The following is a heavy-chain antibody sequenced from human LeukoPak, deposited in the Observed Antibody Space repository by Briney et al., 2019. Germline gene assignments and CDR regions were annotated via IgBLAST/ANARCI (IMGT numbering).Heavy chain of an antibody. CDR1: GFTFDDYA. J-gene: IGHJ6*02. D-gene: IGHD3-22*01. Sequence: PGRPLRLSCAASGFTFDDYAMHWVRQAPGKGLEWVSGISWNSGSIGYADSVKGRFTISRDNAKNSLYLQMNSLRAEDTALYYCAKDMEYGDSSGYYYYGMDVWGQGTTVTVSS. CDR2: ISWNSGSI. V-gene: IGHV3-9*01. CDR3: AKDMEYGDSSGYYYYGMDV.